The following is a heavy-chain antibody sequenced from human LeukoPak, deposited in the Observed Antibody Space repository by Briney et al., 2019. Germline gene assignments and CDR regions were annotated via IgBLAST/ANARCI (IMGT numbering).Heavy chain of an antibody. V-gene: IGHV3-48*03. CDR1: GCTFSSYE. D-gene: IGHD3-10*02. J-gene: IGHJ6*04. CDR2: ISSSGSTM. Sequence: GGSLRLSCAGSGCTFSSYEMNWVRQAPGKGLEWVSYISSSGSTMYYADSVKGRFTISRDNAKNSLYLQMNSLRAEDTAVYYCPELGITMIGGVWGKGTTVTISS. CDR3: PELGITMIGGV.